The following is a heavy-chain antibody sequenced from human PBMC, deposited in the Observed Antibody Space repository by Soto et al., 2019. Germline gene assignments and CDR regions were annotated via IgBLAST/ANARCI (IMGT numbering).Heavy chain of an antibody. V-gene: IGHV4-39*07. D-gene: IGHD3-16*01. CDR1: DGCSSSSSYY. CDR3: ARAYYDTKGYSLAP. Sequence: LSVTSSVADGCSSSSSYYCFWIRKPPGKGLEWIGNIYYSGSTYYNPSLKSRVTISVDTSKNQFSLKLSSVTAADTAVYYCARAYYDTKGYSLAPWGLGTLVPVSS. J-gene: IGHJ5*02. CDR2: IYYSGST.